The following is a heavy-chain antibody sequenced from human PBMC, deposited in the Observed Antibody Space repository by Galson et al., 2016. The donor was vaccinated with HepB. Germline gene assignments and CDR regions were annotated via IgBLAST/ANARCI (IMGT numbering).Heavy chain of an antibody. J-gene: IGHJ4*02. CDR2: INPSGGST. CDR1: GYTFSSYY. Sequence: SVKVSCKASGYTFSSYYMHWVRQAPGQGLEWMGIINPSGGSTRYAQNFQGRVTMTRDTSTSTVYMELSSLRSEDTAVYYCAASVAAPWFDYWGQGTLVTVSS. CDR3: AASVAAPWFDY. D-gene: IGHD2-15*01. V-gene: IGHV1-46*01.